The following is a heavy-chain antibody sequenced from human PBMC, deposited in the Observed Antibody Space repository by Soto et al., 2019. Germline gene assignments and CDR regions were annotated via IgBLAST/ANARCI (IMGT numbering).Heavy chain of an antibody. Sequence: ASVKVSCKASGYTFTGYYMHWVRQAPGQGLEWMGWINPNSGGTNYAQKFQGWVTMTRDTSISTAYMELSRLRSDDTAVYYCARDLSSSWYRKYDYYGMDVWGQGTTVTVSS. D-gene: IGHD6-13*01. V-gene: IGHV1-2*04. J-gene: IGHJ6*02. CDR2: INPNSGGT. CDR3: ARDLSSSWYRKYDYYGMDV. CDR1: GYTFTGYY.